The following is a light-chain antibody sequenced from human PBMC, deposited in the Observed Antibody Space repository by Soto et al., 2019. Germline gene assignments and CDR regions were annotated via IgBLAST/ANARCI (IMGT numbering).Light chain of an antibody. CDR2: GAS. V-gene: IGKV3-20*01. CDR1: QTIRSSY. Sequence: EIVLTQSPGTLSLSPGERATLSCRASQTIRSSYLAWYQQKLVHAPRCLIYGASSKATGIPDSFSGSGSGKDFTLTISRLEPEDFTVYYWQHYGDSPRAFVPGNKMEI. CDR3: QHYGDSPRA. J-gene: IGKJ1*01.